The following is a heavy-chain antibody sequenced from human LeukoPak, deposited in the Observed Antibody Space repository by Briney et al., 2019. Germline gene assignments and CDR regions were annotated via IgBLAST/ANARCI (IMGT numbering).Heavy chain of an antibody. CDR3: AKHEGSSGSYCHFHY. J-gene: IGHJ4*02. V-gene: IGHV3-23*01. Sequence: GGSLRLSCAASGFTYSSYAMSWVRQAPGKGLEWVSSISGSGGSTYYGGSVKGRFTISRDNSKNTLFLQMNRLRAEDTAVYYCAKHEGSSGSYCHFHYWGQGTLVTVSS. D-gene: IGHD3-10*01. CDR2: ISGSGGST. CDR1: GFTYSSYA.